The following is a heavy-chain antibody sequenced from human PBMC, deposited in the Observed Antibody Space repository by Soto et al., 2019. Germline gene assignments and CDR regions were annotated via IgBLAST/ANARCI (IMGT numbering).Heavy chain of an antibody. CDR1: GFTFSMYW. CDR2: ISDDGSRA. D-gene: IGHD3-10*01. J-gene: IGHJ4*02. V-gene: IGHV3-74*01. Sequence: GGSLRLSCTASGFTFSMYWMHWVRQVPGKGPEWVSRISDDGSRADYADSVKGRFTISRDNSKNTLYLEMHVLRADDTAVYYCTRGPRPSSVGTGAFWGQGTPVTVSS. CDR3: TRGPRPSSVGTGAF.